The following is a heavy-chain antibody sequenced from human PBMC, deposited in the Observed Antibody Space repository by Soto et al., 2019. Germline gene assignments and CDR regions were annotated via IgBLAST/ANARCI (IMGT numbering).Heavy chain of an antibody. J-gene: IGHJ6*02. CDR3: ARHVPAAGYYYGMDV. Sequence: SVKVSCKASGGTFSSYAISWVRQAPGQGLDWLGGIFPTFGTANYAQKFQGRVTITADESTSTAYMELSSLRSEDTAVYYCARHVPAAGYYYGMDVWGQGATVTVSS. CDR2: IFPTFGTA. D-gene: IGHD2-2*01. V-gene: IGHV1-69*13. CDR1: GGTFSSYA.